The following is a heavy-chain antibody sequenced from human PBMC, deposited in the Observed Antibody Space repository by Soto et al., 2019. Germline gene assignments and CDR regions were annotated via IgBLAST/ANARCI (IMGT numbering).Heavy chain of an antibody. CDR1: GGTFSSYA. D-gene: IGHD3-3*01. CDR2: IIPIFGTA. V-gene: IGHV1-69*06. J-gene: IGHJ4*02. Sequence: QVQLVQSGAEVKKPGSSVKVSCKASGGTFSSYAISWVRQAPGQGLEWMGGIIPIFGTANYAQKFQGRVTITADKSTSTAYMELSSLRSEDTAVYYCARRNTYYDFGSGSYYFDYWGQGTLVTVSS. CDR3: ARRNTYYDFGSGSYYFDY.